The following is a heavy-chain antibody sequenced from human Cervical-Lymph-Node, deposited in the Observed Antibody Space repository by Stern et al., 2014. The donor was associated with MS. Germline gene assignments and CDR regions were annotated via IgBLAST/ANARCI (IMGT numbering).Heavy chain of an antibody. D-gene: IGHD3-10*01. CDR1: GFNFSSYA. CDR3: ARDLLWFGEFDWGAMDV. Sequence: VQLVESGGGVVQPGRSLRLSCAATGFNFSSYAMQWVRQAPGKGLEWVAVLSYDGSKAYYADSVTGRFTISRDNSKKTLFLQMNSLRLEDTADYYCARDLLWFGEFDWGAMDVWGHGTTVTVSS. J-gene: IGHJ6*02. V-gene: IGHV3-30-3*01. CDR2: LSYDGSKA.